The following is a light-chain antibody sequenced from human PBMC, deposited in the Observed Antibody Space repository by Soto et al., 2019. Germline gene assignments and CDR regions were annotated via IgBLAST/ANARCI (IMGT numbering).Light chain of an antibody. V-gene: IGLV2-14*03. J-gene: IGLJ1*01. CDR1: SSDVGAYNY. CDR2: DVS. CDR3: YSCSRSSGTRYV. Sequence: QSALTQPASVSGSPGQSITLSCTGTSSDVGAYNYVSWYQQHPGQAPKLMIYDVSNRPSGASDRFSGSKSGNTASLTISGLQAEDEADYYCYSCSRSSGTRYVFGTGTKRTVL.